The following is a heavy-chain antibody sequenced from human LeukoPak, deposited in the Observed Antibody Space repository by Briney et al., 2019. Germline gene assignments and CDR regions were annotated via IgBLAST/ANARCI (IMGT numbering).Heavy chain of an antibody. J-gene: IGHJ6*02. CDR1: GGSFSGYY. D-gene: IGHD3-22*01. CDR3: ARDGGYDSSGSHLLGLYYYGMDV. V-gene: IGHV4-34*01. Sequence: SETLSLTCAVYGGSFSGYYWSWIRQPPGKGLEWIGEINHSGSTNYNPSLKSRVTISVDTSKNQFSLKLSSVTAADTAVYYCARDGGYDSSGSHLLGLYYYGMDVWGQGTTVTVSS. CDR2: INHSGST.